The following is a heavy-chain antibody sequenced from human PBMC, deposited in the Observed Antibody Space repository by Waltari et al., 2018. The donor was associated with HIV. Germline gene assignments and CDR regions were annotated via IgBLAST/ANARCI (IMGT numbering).Heavy chain of an antibody. D-gene: IGHD6-19*01. CDR2: INSDGSSA. CDR3: SSGYSSGPYGDY. CDR1: GFTFSSYW. V-gene: IGHV3-74*01. J-gene: IGHJ4*02. Sequence: EVQLVESGGGLVQPGGSLRLSCAASGFTFSSYWMHWVRQAPGKGLVWGLRINSDGSSASYADSVKGRFTISRDNAKNTVYLQMNSLRAEDTAVYYCSSGYSSGPYGDYRGQGTLVTVSS.